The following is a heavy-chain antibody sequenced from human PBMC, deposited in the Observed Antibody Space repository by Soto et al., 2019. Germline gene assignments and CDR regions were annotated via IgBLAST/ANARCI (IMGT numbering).Heavy chain of an antibody. V-gene: IGHV3-15*01. CDR3: ASFRYYYDSASLSPGNSP. J-gene: IGHJ4*02. Sequence: GGSLRLSCTASGFTFSNAWMDWVRQAPGKGLEWVGRIKSKTDGGTIDYAAPVKGRFTISRDDSKDTLYLQMNSLKTEDSAVYYCASFRYYYDSASLSPGNSPWGQGTLVTVSS. D-gene: IGHD3-10*01. CDR1: GFTFSNAW. CDR2: IKSKTDGGTI.